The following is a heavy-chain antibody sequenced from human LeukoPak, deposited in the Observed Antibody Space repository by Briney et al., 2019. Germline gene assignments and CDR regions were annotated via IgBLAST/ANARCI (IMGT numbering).Heavy chain of an antibody. J-gene: IGHJ4*02. CDR1: GYTFTGYY. D-gene: IGHD5-12*01. CDR3: ARARYSGYDWWGL. Sequence: ASVKVSCKASGYTFTGYYMHWVRQAPGQGLEWMGWINPNSGGTNYAQKFQGRVTMTRDTSISTAYMELSRLRSDDTAVYYCARARYSGYDWWGLWGQGTLVTVSS. V-gene: IGHV1-2*02. CDR2: INPNSGGT.